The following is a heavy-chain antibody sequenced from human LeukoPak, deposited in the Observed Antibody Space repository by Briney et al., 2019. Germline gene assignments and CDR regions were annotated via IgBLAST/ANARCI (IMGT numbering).Heavy chain of an antibody. CDR3: ARAGYSSGWYYFDY. J-gene: IGHJ4*02. V-gene: IGHV4-39*01. CDR2: IYYSGST. Sequence: PSETLSLTCTVSGGSISSSSYYWGWIRPPPGKGLEWIGSIYYSGSTSYNPSLKSRVTISVDTSKHQFSLKLSSVTAADTAVYYCARAGYSSGWYYFDYWGQGTLVTVSS. CDR1: GGSISSSSYY. D-gene: IGHD6-19*01.